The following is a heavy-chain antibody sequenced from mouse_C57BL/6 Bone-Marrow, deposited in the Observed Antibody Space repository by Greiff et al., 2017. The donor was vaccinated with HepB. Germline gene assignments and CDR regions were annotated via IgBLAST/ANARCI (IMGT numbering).Heavy chain of an antibody. CDR1: GFTFSDYG. CDR2: ISSGSSTI. J-gene: IGHJ2*01. Sequence: EVKVVESGGGLVKPGGSLKLSCAASGFTFSDYGMHWVRQAPEKGLEWVAYISSGSSTIYYADTVKGRFTISRDNAKNTLFLQMTSLRSEDTAMYYCARTDPNYFDCWGQGTTLTVSS. CDR3: ARTDPNYFDC. V-gene: IGHV5-17*01.